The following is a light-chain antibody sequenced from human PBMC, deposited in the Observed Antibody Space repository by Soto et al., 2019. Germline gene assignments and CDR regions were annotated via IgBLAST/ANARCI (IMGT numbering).Light chain of an antibody. CDR1: QSVGTY. J-gene: IGKJ1*01. CDR3: QKYGRSPGWT. Sequence: EIVLTQSPDTLSLSPGERATLSCRASQSVGTYLAWYQQKPGQAPRLLINDASNRATGIPARFSGSGSGTDFTLTISSLEPEDFAVYYCQKYGRSPGWTFGRGTKVEV. V-gene: IGKV3-11*01. CDR2: DAS.